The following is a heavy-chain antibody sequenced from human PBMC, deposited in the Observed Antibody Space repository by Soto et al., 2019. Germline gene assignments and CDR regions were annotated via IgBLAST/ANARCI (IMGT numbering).Heavy chain of an antibody. V-gene: IGHV4-31*03. CDR3: ARGEVRTTFRH. J-gene: IGHJ4*02. D-gene: IGHD3-10*01. Sequence: QVQLQESGPGLVKPSQTLSLTCTVSGGSINSGGYYWSWIRQHPGKGLEWIGYIYDSGTTYYNTSLKSRLTISGDTSKNQLSLKLNSVTAADTAVYYCARGEVRTTFRHWGQGTLVTVSS. CDR2: IYDSGTT. CDR1: GGSINSGGYY.